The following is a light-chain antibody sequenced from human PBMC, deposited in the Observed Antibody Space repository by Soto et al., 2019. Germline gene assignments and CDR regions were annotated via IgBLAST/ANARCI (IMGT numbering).Light chain of an antibody. V-gene: IGKV3-11*01. J-gene: IGKJ1*01. Sequence: EIVLTQSPGTVSLSPGERATLSCRASQSISTSYLAWYQQKPGQSPRLLIYHASNRATGIPGRFSGSGSGTDFTLTISSLEPEDFAVYYCQQRSNWWTFGQGTKVDIK. CDR2: HAS. CDR3: QQRSNWWT. CDR1: QSISTSY.